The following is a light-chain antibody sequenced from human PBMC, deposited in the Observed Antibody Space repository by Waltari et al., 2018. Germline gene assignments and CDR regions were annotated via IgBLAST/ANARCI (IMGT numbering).Light chain of an antibody. V-gene: IGKV1-39*01. CDR2: AAS. CDR1: QSISNF. J-gene: IGKJ1*01. CDR3: QQSYTFPRT. Sequence: DIQMTQSPSSLSASVGDRVTITCRASQSISNFSNWYQQKAGKAPKLLIYAASNLESAVPARYSGSGSGTDFTLTITTLQPEDFATYYCQQSYTFPRTFGQGTKVEI.